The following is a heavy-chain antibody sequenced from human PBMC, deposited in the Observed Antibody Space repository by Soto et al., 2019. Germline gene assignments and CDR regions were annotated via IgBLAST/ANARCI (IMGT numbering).Heavy chain of an antibody. CDR3: AGGVSSGYYYYYYYGMDV. Sequence: GGSLRLSCAASGFTFSSYAMHWVRQAPGKGLEWVAVISYDGSNKYYADSVKGRFTISRDNSKNTLYPQMNSLRAEDTAVYYCAGGVSSGYYYYYYYGMDVWGQGTTVTVSS. J-gene: IGHJ6*02. D-gene: IGHD3-22*01. CDR2: ISYDGSNK. V-gene: IGHV3-30-3*01. CDR1: GFTFSSYA.